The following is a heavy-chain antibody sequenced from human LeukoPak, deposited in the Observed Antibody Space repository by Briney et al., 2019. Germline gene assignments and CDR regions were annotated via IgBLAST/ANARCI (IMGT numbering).Heavy chain of an antibody. D-gene: IGHD1-14*01. CDR2: IIPILGIA. V-gene: IGHV1-69*04. CDR3: ARDRVGTNLGIHYYYGMDV. CDR1: GGTFSSYA. J-gene: IGHJ6*02. Sequence: SVKVSCKASGGTFSSYAISWVRQAPGQGLEWMGRIIPILGIANYAQKFQGRVTITADKSTSTAYMELSSLRSEDTAVYYCARDRVGTNLGIHYYYGMDVWGQGTTVTVSS.